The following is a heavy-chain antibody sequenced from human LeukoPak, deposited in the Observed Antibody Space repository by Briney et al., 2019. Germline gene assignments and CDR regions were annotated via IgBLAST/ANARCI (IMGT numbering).Heavy chain of an antibody. J-gene: IGHJ4*02. V-gene: IGHV3-21*01. Sequence: PGGSLRLSCAASGFTFSSYGMHWVRQAPGKGLEWVSSMTSSSSYIYYADPVKGRFTISRDNAKSSLYLQMNSLRAEDAALYYCARHRTASDYWGQGTLVTVSS. CDR1: GFTFSSYG. CDR3: ARHRTASDY. CDR2: MTSSSSYI. D-gene: IGHD3-16*02.